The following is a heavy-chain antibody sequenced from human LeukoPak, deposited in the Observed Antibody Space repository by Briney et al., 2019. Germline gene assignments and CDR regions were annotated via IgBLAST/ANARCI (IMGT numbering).Heavy chain of an antibody. J-gene: IGHJ3*02. CDR2: VSGSGGNI. D-gene: IGHD1-7*01. CDR3: ARDVVGNLVGAFDI. CDR1: GFTFSNYA. V-gene: IGHV3-23*01. Sequence: GGSLRLSCAASGFTFSNYAMSWVRQAPGKGLEWVSGVSGSGGNIHYADSVKGRFTISRDNAKNSLYLQMNSLRAEDTTVYYCARDVVGNLVGAFDIWGQGTMVSVSS.